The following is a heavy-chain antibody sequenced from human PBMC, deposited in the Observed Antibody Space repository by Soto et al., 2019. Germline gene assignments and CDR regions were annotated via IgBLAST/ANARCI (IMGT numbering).Heavy chain of an antibody. CDR2: ISYDGSNK. V-gene: IGHV3-30-3*01. D-gene: IGHD3-10*01. CDR3: ARGRDTMVRGVIIRNWFDP. J-gene: IGHJ5*02. Sequence: RLSCAASGFTFSSYAMHWVRQAPGKGLEWVAVISYDGSNKYYADSVKGRFTISRDNSKNTLYLQMNSLRAEDTAVYYCARGRDTMVRGVIIRNWFDPWGHGTLVTVSS. CDR1: GFTFSSYA.